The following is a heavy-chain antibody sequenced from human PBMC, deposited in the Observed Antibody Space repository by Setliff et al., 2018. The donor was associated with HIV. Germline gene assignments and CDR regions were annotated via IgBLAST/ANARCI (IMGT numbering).Heavy chain of an antibody. CDR2: IYSSGTT. D-gene: IGHD6-13*01. J-gene: IGHJ6*03. CDR1: NGSFSGYY. V-gene: IGHV4-34*01. CDR3: ARHRDPPGSRWIFYYYYMDL. Sequence: SETLSLTCAVYNGSFSGYYWTWIRQPPGKRLEWLGSIYSSGTTSYNPSLSSRLTISVDTSKNQVSLRLSSVAAADTGVYYCARHRDPPGSRWIFYYYYMDLWGGGTTVTVSS.